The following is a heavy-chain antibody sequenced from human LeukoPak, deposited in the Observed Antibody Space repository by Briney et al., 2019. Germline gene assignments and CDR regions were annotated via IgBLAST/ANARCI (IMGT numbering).Heavy chain of an antibody. D-gene: IGHD6-13*01. CDR2: INPNGGDT. CDR1: GFTFAAYF. J-gene: IGHJ4*02. CDR3: ARVGFTTSWSNFDY. Sequence: ASVKVSCKASGFTFAAYFIHWVRQAPGQGLERMGRINPNGGDTNYAQKFQGRVTMTGDTSISTAYMELSSLGSDDTAMYYCARVGFTTSWSNFDYWGQGTLVTVSS. V-gene: IGHV1-2*06.